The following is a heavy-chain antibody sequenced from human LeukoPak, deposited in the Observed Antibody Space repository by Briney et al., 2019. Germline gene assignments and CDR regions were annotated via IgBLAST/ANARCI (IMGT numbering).Heavy chain of an antibody. Sequence: GGSLKICCKGSGYSFTTYWIGWVRQLPGKGLGWGGIIYPGDSDPRYSPSFRRQGTCSADKSTSTDYLQWSSLNASDTAMYYCARNFLGELPDMDVWGQGTTVTVSS. V-gene: IGHV5-51*01. CDR3: ARNFLGELPDMDV. CDR1: GYSFTTYW. D-gene: IGHD1-26*01. J-gene: IGHJ6*02. CDR2: IYPGDSDP.